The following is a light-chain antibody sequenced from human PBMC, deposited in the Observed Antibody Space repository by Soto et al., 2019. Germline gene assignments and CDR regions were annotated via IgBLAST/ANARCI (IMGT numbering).Light chain of an antibody. Sequence: QPASVTGAPGQAITIHCTGTSSDVGGYNYVSWYQQHPGKAPKLMIYDVSNRPSGVSNRFSGSKSGNTASLTISGLQAEDEADYYCSSYTSSSTLYVFGTGTKVTVL. J-gene: IGLJ1*01. CDR2: DVS. CDR3: SSYTSSSTLYV. V-gene: IGLV2-14*01. CDR1: SSDVGGYNY.